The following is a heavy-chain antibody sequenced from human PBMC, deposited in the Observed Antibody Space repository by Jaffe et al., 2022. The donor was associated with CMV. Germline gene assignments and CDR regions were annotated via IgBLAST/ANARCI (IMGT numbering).Heavy chain of an antibody. V-gene: IGHV1-2*02. J-gene: IGHJ3*02. Sequence: QVQLVQSGAEVKKPGASVKVSCKASGYTFTGYYMHWVRQAPGQGLEWMGWINPNSGGTNYAQKFQGRVTMTRDTSISTAYMELSRLRSDDTAVYYCARAKYYYDSSGYLSAFDIWGQGTMVTVSS. CDR1: GYTFTGYY. CDR3: ARAKYYYDSSGYLSAFDI. CDR2: INPNSGGT. D-gene: IGHD3-22*01.